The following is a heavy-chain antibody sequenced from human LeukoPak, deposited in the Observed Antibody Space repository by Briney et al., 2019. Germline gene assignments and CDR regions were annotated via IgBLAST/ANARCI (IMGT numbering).Heavy chain of an antibody. CDR3: ARLMVRGDPDY. CDR2: IYYSGNT. V-gene: IGHV4-59*08. CDR1: GGSISSYY. D-gene: IGHD3-10*01. Sequence: SETLSLTCTVSGGSISSYYWSWFRQSPGKGLEWIGYIYYSGNTNYNPSLKSRVTISVDTSKNQFSLKLSSVTAADTAVYYCARLMVRGDPDYWGQGTLVTVSS. J-gene: IGHJ4*02.